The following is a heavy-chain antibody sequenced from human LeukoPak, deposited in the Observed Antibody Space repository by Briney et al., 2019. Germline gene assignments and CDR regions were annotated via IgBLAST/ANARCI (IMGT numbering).Heavy chain of an antibody. V-gene: IGHV4-39*01. D-gene: IGHD6-25*01. Sequence: SETLSLTCTVSGGSISGSSYYWGWLRQPPGMGLEWIGSIYYSGSTYYNPSLKSRVTISVDTSKNQFSLKMSSVTAADTAVYYCARSSGTGTFSYWGQGTLVTVSS. J-gene: IGHJ4*02. CDR2: IYYSGST. CDR1: GGSISGSSYY. CDR3: ARSSGTGTFSY.